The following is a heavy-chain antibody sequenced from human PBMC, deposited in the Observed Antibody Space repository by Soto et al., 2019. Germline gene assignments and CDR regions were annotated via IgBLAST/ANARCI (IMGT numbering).Heavy chain of an antibody. CDR3: AKGHSRSSGYDPTNWFDP. V-gene: IGHV3-21*01. CDR2: ISSSSSYI. Sequence: PGGSLRLSCAASGFTFSSYSMNWVRQAPGKGLEWVSSISSSSSYIYYADSVKGRFTISRDNAKNSLYLQMNSLRAEDTAVYYCAKGHSRSSGYDPTNWFDPWGQGTLVTVSS. J-gene: IGHJ5*02. D-gene: IGHD5-12*01. CDR1: GFTFSSYS.